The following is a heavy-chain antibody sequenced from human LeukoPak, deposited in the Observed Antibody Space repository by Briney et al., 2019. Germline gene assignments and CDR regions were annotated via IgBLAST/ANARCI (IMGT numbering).Heavy chain of an antibody. D-gene: IGHD2-2*01. CDR2: INHSGST. CDR1: GGSFRGYY. Sequence: SETLSLTCAVSGGSFRGYYWSWIRQPPGKGLEWIGEINHSGSTNYNPSLKSRVTISVDTSKNQFSLKLSSVTAADTAVYYCARGRYCSSTSCYWYWFDPWGQGTLVTVSS. J-gene: IGHJ5*02. V-gene: IGHV4-34*01. CDR3: ARGRYCSSTSCYWYWFDP.